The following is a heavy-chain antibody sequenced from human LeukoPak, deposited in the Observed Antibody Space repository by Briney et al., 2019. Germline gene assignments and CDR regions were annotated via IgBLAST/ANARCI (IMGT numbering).Heavy chain of an antibody. CDR1: GFTFSSYG. Sequence: GGSLRLSCAASGFTFSSYGMHWVRQAPGKGLEWVAFIRYDGSNKYYADSVKGRFTISRDNSKNTLYLQMNSLRAEDTAVYYCAKGDLRYFDWLFHRDYCYYGMDVWGQGTTVTVSS. J-gene: IGHJ6*02. D-gene: IGHD3-9*01. V-gene: IGHV3-30*02. CDR3: AKGDLRYFDWLFHRDYCYYGMDV. CDR2: IRYDGSNK.